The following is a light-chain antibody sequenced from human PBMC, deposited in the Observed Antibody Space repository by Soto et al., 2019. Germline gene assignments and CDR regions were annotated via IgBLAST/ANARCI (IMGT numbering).Light chain of an antibody. CDR3: QQYGNSRFT. Sequence: VLTQSPGTLSLSAGDRATLSCRASQSVSSSSFAWYQQKPGQAPRLLIFGTSARATGIPDRCRGSGSGTEFTLTITRLEPEDFAVYYCQQYGNSRFTFGRGTNLEIK. J-gene: IGKJ2*01. CDR2: GTS. V-gene: IGKV3-20*01. CDR1: QSVSSSS.